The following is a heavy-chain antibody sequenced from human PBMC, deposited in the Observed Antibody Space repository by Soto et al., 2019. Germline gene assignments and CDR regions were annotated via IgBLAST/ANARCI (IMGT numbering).Heavy chain of an antibody. J-gene: IGHJ6*02. Sequence: SVKVSCKASGGTFGSYAISWVRQAPGQGLEWMGGIIPIPGTANYAQKFQGRVTIAADESTSTAYMELSSLRSEDTAVYYCARSQGSSTSLEIYYYHYYRLAVWGQGTTVTVSS. V-gene: IGHV1-69*13. CDR3: ARSQGSSTSLEIYYYHYYRLAV. D-gene: IGHD2-2*01. CDR1: GGTFGSYA. CDR2: IIPIPGTA.